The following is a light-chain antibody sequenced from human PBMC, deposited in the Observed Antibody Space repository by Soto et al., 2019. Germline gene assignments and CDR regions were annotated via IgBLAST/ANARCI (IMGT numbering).Light chain of an antibody. CDR3: QSYDSSLSGSV. V-gene: IGLV1-40*01. CDR1: SSNIGAGYD. CDR2: GNS. Sequence: QSVLTQPPSVSVAPGQRVAISCTGSSSNIGAGYDVHWYQQLPGTAPKLLIHGNSNRPSGVPDRFSGSKSGTSASLAITGLQAEDEADYYCQSYDSSLSGSVFGGGTQLPVL. J-gene: IGLJ2*01.